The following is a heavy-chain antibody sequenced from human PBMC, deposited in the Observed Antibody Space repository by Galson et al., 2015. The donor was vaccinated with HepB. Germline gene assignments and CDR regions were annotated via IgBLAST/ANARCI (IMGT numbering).Heavy chain of an antibody. CDR3: ANYYFDSRDYLL. CDR1: GFSFSSYA. J-gene: IGHJ4*02. Sequence: SLRLSCAASGFSFSSYAMHWVRQAPGKGPEWVAVISFDGRNQYYADSVRGRFTVSRDNSKNRLYLQMSSLGTEDTAVYYCANYYFDSRDYLLWGQGTLVTVSS. CDR2: ISFDGRNQ. V-gene: IGHV3-30-3*01. D-gene: IGHD3-22*01.